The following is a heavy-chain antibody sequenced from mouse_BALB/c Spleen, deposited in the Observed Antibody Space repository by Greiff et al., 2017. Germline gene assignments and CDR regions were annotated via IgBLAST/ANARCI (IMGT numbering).Heavy chain of an antibody. CDR2: INSNGGST. J-gene: IGHJ1*01. CDR3: AREGYYGSNYWYFDV. Sequence: EVQGVESGGGLVQPGGSLKLSCAASGFTFSSYGMSWVRQTPDKRLELVATINSNGGSTYYPDSVKGRFTISRDNAKNTLYLQMSSLKSEDTAMYYCAREGYYGSNYWYFDVWGAGTTVTVSS. V-gene: IGHV5-6-3*01. D-gene: IGHD1-1*01. CDR1: GFTFSSYG.